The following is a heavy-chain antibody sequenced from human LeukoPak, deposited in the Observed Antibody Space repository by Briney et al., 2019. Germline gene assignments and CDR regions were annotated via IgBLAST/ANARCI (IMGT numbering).Heavy chain of an antibody. CDR1: GGSISSSNYY. CDR2: VYYSGST. Sequence: PSETLSLTCTVSGGSISSSNYYWGWIRQPPGKGLEWIGSVYYSGSTYYNPSLKSRVTISVDASKNQFSLKLSSVTAADTAVYFCARHDLRYYDTSGYYFWGQGTLVTVSS. CDR3: ARHDLRYYDTSGYYF. D-gene: IGHD3-22*01. J-gene: IGHJ4*02. V-gene: IGHV4-39*01.